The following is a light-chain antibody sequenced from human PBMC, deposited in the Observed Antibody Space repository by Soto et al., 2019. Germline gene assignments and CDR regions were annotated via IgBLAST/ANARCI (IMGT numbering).Light chain of an antibody. Sequence: EFVLTQSPGTLSLSPGERATLSCRASQSVSSSYLAWYQQKPGQAPRLLIYGASSRATGIPDRFSGSGSGTDFTLTNSRLEPEDFAVYYCQQYGSSPFTFGPGTKVDIK. CDR3: QQYGSSPFT. CDR2: GAS. V-gene: IGKV3-20*01. J-gene: IGKJ3*01. CDR1: QSVSSSY.